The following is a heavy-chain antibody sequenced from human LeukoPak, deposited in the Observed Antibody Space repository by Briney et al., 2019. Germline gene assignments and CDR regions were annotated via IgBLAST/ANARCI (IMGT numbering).Heavy chain of an antibody. CDR3: ARGRWYSAHYFDY. CDR1: GFTFSDYY. J-gene: IGHJ4*02. D-gene: IGHD6-13*01. CDR2: ISSSGSTI. V-gene: IGHV3-11*04. Sequence: PGGSLRLSCAASGFTFSDYYMSWIRQAPGKGLEWVPYISSSGSTIYYADSVKGRFTISRDNAKNSLYLQMNSLRAEDTAVYYCARGRWYSAHYFDYWGQGTLVTVSS.